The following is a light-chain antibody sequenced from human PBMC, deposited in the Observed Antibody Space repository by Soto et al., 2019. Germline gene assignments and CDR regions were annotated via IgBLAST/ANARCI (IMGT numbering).Light chain of an antibody. V-gene: IGLV2-14*03. CDR3: SSYTSSSTRV. CDR2: EVS. Sequence: QSVLTPPASVSGSPGQSITISCTGTSSDVGAYDYVSWYQQHPDKAPKLMIYEVSNRPSGVSNRFSGSKSVNTATLTISGLQAEDEADYYCSSYTSSSTRVFGTGTKLTVL. CDR1: SSDVGAYDY. J-gene: IGLJ1*01.